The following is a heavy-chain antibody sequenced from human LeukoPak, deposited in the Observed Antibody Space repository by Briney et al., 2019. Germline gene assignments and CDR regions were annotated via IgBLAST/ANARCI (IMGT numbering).Heavy chain of an antibody. V-gene: IGHV3-11*04. CDR2: ISSSGSTI. D-gene: IGHD4-23*01. Sequence: GGSLRLSCAASGFTFSDYYMSWIRQAPGKGLEWVSYISSSGSTIYYADSVKGRFTISRDNAKNSLYLQMNSLRAEDTAVYYCTRALYGGNSNFNYWGQGTLVTVSS. CDR1: GFTFSDYY. J-gene: IGHJ4*02. CDR3: TRALYGGNSNFNY.